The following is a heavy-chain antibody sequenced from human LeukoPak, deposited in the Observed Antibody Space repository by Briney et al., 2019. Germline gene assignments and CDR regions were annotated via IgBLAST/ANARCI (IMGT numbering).Heavy chain of an antibody. Sequence: PSETLSLTCTVSGGSISSYYWSWIRQPPGKGLEWIGYIYYSGSTNYNPSLKSRVTISVDTSKNQSSLKLSSVTAADTAVYYCARVIAVAGAFNAFDIWGQGTMVTVSS. V-gene: IGHV4-59*01. CDR2: IYYSGST. D-gene: IGHD6-19*01. CDR1: GGSISSYY. CDR3: ARVIAVAGAFNAFDI. J-gene: IGHJ3*02.